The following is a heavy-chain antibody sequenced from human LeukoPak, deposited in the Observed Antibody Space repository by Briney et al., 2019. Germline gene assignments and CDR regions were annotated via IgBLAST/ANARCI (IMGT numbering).Heavy chain of an antibody. D-gene: IGHD4-11*01. CDR3: ARDLVTVTTPQIDY. Sequence: ASVKVSCKASGYTFTGYYIHWVRQAPGQGLEWMGWINPNSGGTNYAQKFQGRVTMTRDTSISTAYMELSRLRSDDTAVYYRARDLVTVTTPQIDYWGQGTLVTVSS. CDR2: INPNSGGT. J-gene: IGHJ4*02. CDR1: GYTFTGYY. V-gene: IGHV1-2*02.